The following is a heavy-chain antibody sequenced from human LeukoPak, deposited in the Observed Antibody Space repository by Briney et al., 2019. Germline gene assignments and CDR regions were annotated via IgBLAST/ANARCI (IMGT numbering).Heavy chain of an antibody. V-gene: IGHV1-8*01. Sequence: ASVKVSCKASGYTFTSYDINWVRQATGQGPEWMGWMNPNSGNTGYAQKFQGRVTMTRNTSISTAYMELSSLRSEDTAVYYCAIILGYCSSTSCHDAFDIWGQGTMVTVSS. CDR3: AIILGYCSSTSCHDAFDI. CDR2: MNPNSGNT. J-gene: IGHJ3*02. D-gene: IGHD2-2*01. CDR1: GYTFTSYD.